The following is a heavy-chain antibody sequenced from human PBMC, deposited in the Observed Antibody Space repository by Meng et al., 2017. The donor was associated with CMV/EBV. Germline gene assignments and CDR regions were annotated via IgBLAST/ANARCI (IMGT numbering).Heavy chain of an antibody. V-gene: IGHV3-72*01. D-gene: IGHD1-26*01. CDR2: TRNKANSYTT. CDR3: ARAGGSYAPLDY. J-gene: IGHJ4*02. Sequence: SLMISCAASGFTFSDHYMDWVRRAPGKGLEWVGRTRNKANSYTTEYAASVKVRFTISRDDSKNSLYLQMNSLKTEDTAVYYCARAGGSYAPLDYWGQGTLVTVSS. CDR1: GFTFSDHY.